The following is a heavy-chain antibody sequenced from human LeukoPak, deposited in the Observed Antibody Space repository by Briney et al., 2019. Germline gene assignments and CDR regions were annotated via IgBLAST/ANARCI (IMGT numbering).Heavy chain of an antibody. CDR2: ISSSGEST. Sequence: GGSLRLSCAASGFTFTSYAMGWVRQAPGQGLEWVSTISSSGESTYYAYSVKGRFTISRDNSKNTLYLQMSSLRAEDTAVYYCAKGGSSWSRFDYWGQGTLVTVSS. CDR3: AKGGSSWSRFDY. D-gene: IGHD6-13*01. J-gene: IGHJ4*02. V-gene: IGHV3-23*01. CDR1: GFTFTSYA.